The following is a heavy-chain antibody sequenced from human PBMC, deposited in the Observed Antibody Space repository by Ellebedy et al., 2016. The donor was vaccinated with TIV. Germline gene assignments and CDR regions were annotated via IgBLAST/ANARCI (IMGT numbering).Heavy chain of an antibody. CDR1: GFTFSDHY. Sequence: GESLKISCAVSGFTFSDHYMDWVRLAPGKGPEWVGRSRNKAKSYTTDYAASVKGRFTISRDDSKNSLYLQMNGLRADDTALYYCASAARGSGAYESFWGQGTLVTVSS. V-gene: IGHV3-72*01. CDR3: ASAARGSGAYESF. J-gene: IGHJ4*02. D-gene: IGHD5-12*01. CDR2: SRNKAKSYTT.